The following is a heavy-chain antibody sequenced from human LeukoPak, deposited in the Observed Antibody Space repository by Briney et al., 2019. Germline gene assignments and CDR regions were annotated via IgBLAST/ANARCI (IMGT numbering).Heavy chain of an antibody. Sequence: ASVKVSCKASGYTFTGYYMHWVRQAPGQGLEWMGWINPNSGGTKYAQKFQGRVTMTRDTSISTGYMELSSLGSDDTAVYYCAKVGGSWRTAAEHAFDIWGQGTMVTVSS. CDR3: AKVGGSWRTAAEHAFDI. CDR2: INPNSGGT. CDR1: GYTFTGYY. J-gene: IGHJ3*02. D-gene: IGHD6-13*01. V-gene: IGHV1-2*02.